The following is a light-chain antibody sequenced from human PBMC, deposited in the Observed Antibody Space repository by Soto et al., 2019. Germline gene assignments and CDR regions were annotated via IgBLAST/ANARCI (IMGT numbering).Light chain of an antibody. Sequence: ELVLTQSPGTLSLYPGERATLSCRASQSISSSFLAWYQQKPGQAPRLLMYGAVNRATGIPDRFSGSGSRTDFTLSISRLEPEDFAVYYCQHYGDSRTFGQGTKVEIK. J-gene: IGKJ1*01. CDR2: GAV. CDR3: QHYGDSRT. CDR1: QSISSSF. V-gene: IGKV3-20*01.